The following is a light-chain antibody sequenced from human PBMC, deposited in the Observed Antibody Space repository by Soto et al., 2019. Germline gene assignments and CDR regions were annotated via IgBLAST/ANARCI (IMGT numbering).Light chain of an antibody. V-gene: IGLV2-23*03. Sequence: QSALTQPASVSGSPGQSITISCTGTSSDVGRYNLVSWYQQHPGTAPKLIIYEGSKRPSGISNRFSGSKSGNTASLTISGLQAEDEADYYCCSYAGSDIFVVLGGGTQLTVL. J-gene: IGLJ2*01. CDR3: CSYAGSDIFVV. CDR1: SSDVGRYNL. CDR2: EGS.